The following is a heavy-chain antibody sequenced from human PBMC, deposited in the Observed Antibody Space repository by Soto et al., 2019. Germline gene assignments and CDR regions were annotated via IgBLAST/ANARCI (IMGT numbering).Heavy chain of an antibody. CDR3: AKDSSNRYGEVHS. V-gene: IGHV3-30*18. CDR1: GFIFSNYG. Sequence: QVQLVESGGGVVQPGRSLRLSCAASGFIFSNYGMHWVRQSPVKGPEWVAVVSYDGSQKYYGDSVKGRFTISRDNSQNTLFLQMDYLRGEDTAVYYCAKDSSNRYGEVHSWGQGALVTVSS. D-gene: IGHD3-10*01. CDR2: VSYDGSQK. J-gene: IGHJ4*02.